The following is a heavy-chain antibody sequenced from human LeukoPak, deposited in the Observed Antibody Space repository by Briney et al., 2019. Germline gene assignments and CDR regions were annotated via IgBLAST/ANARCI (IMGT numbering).Heavy chain of an antibody. Sequence: GGSLRLSCAASGFTFSSYGMSWVRQAPGKGLEWVSAISGSGGDTYYADSVKGRFTISRDNSKDTLYLQMNSLRGEDAAVYYCAKLLGDSSGWYSDYWGQGTLVTVSS. CDR1: GFTFSSYG. V-gene: IGHV3-23*01. J-gene: IGHJ4*02. CDR3: AKLLGDSSGWYSDY. CDR2: ISGSGGDT. D-gene: IGHD6-19*01.